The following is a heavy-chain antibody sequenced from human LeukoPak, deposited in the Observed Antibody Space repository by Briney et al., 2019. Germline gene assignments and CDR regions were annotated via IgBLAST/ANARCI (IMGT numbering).Heavy chain of an antibody. CDR3: ARDARIAKGDDYYYGMDV. D-gene: IGHD2-15*01. V-gene: IGHV3-53*01. CDR1: GFTVSSNY. CDR2: IYSGGST. Sequence: GGSLRLSCAASGFTVSSNYMSWVRQAPGKGLEWVSVIYSGGSTYYADSVKGRFTISRDNSKNTLYLQMNSLRAEDTAVYYCARDARIAKGDDYYYGMDVWGQGTTVTVSS. J-gene: IGHJ6*02.